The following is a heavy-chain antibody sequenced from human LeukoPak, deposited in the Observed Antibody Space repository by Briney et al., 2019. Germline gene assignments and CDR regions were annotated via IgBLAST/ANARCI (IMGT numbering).Heavy chain of an antibody. V-gene: IGHV4-34*01. J-gene: IGHJ4*02. Sequence: SGTLSLTCAVYGGSFSGYYWSWIRQPPGKGLEWIGEINHSGSTNYNPSLKSRVTISVDTSKNQFSLKLSSVTAADTAVYYRARELWFGELGYWGQGTLVTVSS. CDR3: ARELWFGELGY. D-gene: IGHD3-10*01. CDR2: INHSGST. CDR1: GGSFSGYY.